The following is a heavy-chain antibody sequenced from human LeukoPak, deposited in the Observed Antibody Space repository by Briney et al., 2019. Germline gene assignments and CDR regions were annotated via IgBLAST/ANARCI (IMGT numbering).Heavy chain of an antibody. CDR1: GYTFTSYD. Sequence: ASVKVSCKASGYTFTSYDINWVRQATGQGLEWMGWMNPNSGDTGYAQKFQGRVTMTRNTSISTAYMELSSLRSEDTAVYYCARGLLLWCRNAGMDVWGKGTTVTVSS. D-gene: IGHD3-10*01. J-gene: IGHJ6*04. V-gene: IGHV1-8*01. CDR2: MNPNSGDT. CDR3: ARGLLLWCRNAGMDV.